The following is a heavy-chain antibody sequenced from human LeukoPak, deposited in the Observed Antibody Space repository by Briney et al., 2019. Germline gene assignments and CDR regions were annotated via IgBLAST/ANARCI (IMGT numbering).Heavy chain of an antibody. CDR1: GVSFSAYY. Sequence: SETLSLTCAVYGVSFSAYYWSWIRQPPGKGLEWIGEINHSGSTNYNPSLKSRVTISVDTSKNQFSHQLSSVTAADTAVYYFSRVTGERNRRIAAAGTGRWFDPWGQGTLVTVSS. D-gene: IGHD6-13*01. CDR2: INHSGST. J-gene: IGHJ5*02. CDR3: SRVTGERNRRIAAAGTGRWFDP. V-gene: IGHV4-34*01.